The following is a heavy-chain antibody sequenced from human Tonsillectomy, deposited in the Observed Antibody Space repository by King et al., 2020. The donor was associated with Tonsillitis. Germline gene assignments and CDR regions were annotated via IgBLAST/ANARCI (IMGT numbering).Heavy chain of an antibody. CDR2: INSDGSSI. Sequence: VQLVESGGGLVQPGGSLRVSCAASGFTFSSYWMHWVRQAPGKGLVWVSRINSDGSSISYADYVRGRFTISRDNAKDTLYMQMNSLRAEDTAVYYCVRGYSNYPNDAFDIWGKGTMVTVSS. D-gene: IGHD4-11*01. J-gene: IGHJ3*02. CDR3: VRGYSNYPNDAFDI. CDR1: GFTFSSYW. V-gene: IGHV3-74*01.